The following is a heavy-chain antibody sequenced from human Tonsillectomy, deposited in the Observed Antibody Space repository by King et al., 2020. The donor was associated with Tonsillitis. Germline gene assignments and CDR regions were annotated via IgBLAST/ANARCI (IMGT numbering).Heavy chain of an antibody. CDR3: AKPTGYLHAFDI. J-gene: IGHJ3*02. CDR2: FVGRGVST. V-gene: IGHV3-23*04. CDR1: GFTFNNYS. Sequence: VQLVESGGGLVQPGGSLILSCEASGFTFNNYSMSWGRQAPGKGLELVATFVGRGVSTHYADSVRGRFTISRDNSNNTLYLKMNTLRADDTAVYYCAKPTGYLHAFDIWGHGTMVTVSS. D-gene: IGHD3-9*01.